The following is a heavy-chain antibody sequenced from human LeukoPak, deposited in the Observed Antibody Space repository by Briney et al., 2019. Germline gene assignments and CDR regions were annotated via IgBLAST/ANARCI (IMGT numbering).Heavy chain of an antibody. V-gene: IGHV4-59*01. D-gene: IGHD6-13*01. CDR1: GGSISSYY. CDR3: ARQVYSSSWSYYFDY. CDR2: IHYSGGT. J-gene: IGHJ4*02. Sequence: SETLSLTCAVSGGSISSYYWSWIRQPPGRGLEWIGSIHYSGGTSYNSSLKSRVTISVDTSKNQFSLKLSSVTPADTAVYYCARQVYSSSWSYYFDYWGQGTLVTVSS.